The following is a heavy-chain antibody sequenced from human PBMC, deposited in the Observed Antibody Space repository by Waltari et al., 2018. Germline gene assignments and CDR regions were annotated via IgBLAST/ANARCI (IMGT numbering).Heavy chain of an antibody. CDR1: GGTFSSYT. Sequence: QVQLVQSGAEVKKPGSSVKVSCKASGGTFSSYTLNWVRQAPGQGLEWRGGFYPEDGETIYEQKFKGRVTMTEDTSTDTAYMALSSLRSEDTAVYYCATVRNCGGDCYINAFDIWGQGTMVTVSS. V-gene: IGHV1-24*01. CDR3: ATVRNCGGDCYINAFDI. D-gene: IGHD2-21*02. J-gene: IGHJ3*02. CDR2: FYPEDGET.